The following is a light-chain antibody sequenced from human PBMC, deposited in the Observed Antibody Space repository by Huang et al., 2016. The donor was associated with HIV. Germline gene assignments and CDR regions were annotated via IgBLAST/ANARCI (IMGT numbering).Light chain of an antibody. CDR3: QQRSNWPPIT. V-gene: IGKV3-11*01. J-gene: IGKJ5*01. CDR2: DAS. CDR1: QSVNSY. Sequence: EIVLTQSPTTLSLSPGERATLSCRASQSVNSYLAWYQQKPGQAPRLLIYDASNGATGIPARFSGSGSGTDFTLTISSLEPEDFAVYYCQQRSNWPPITFGQGTRLEIK.